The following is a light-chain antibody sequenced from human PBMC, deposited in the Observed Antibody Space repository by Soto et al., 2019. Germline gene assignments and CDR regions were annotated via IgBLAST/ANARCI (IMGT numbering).Light chain of an antibody. CDR1: QTILSN. CDR2: GAS. J-gene: IGKJ1*01. CDR3: QQYGSSPPT. Sequence: EIVLTQSPATLSVSPGERITLSCRASQTILSNLAWYQQKPGQAPRLLIYGASTRATGIPARFSGSGSGTDFTLTISRLEPEDFAVYYCQQYGSSPPTFGQGTKVDIK. V-gene: IGKV3-15*01.